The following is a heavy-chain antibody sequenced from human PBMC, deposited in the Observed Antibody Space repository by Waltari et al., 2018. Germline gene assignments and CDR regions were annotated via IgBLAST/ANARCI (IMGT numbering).Heavy chain of an antibody. CDR3: ATHKLGISQHYYHMGA. J-gene: IGHJ6*03. Sequence: VQLVQSGAEVRTPGSSVKVSCKASGGPFGGYGISWVRLVPGQRLEWLGVIIPLFGIPDSSQKFQDRLTITADESTSTAYMELSSLTSEDTAIYFCATHKLGISQHYYHMGAWGKGTTVTISS. CDR1: GGPFGGYG. CDR2: IIPLFGIP. D-gene: IGHD3-3*02. V-gene: IGHV1-69*12.